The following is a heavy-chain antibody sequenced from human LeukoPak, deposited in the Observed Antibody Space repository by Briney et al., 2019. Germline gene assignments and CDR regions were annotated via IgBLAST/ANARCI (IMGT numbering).Heavy chain of an antibody. CDR2: INHSGST. Sequence: PSETLSLTCTVSGGSISSGDYYWSWIRQPPGKGLEWIGEINHSGSTNYNPSLKSRVTISVDTSKNQFSLKLSSVTAADTAVYYCARGHEHPNWYFDLWGRGTLVTVSS. CDR1: GGSISSGDYY. J-gene: IGHJ2*01. V-gene: IGHV4-39*07. CDR3: ARGHEHPNWYFDL.